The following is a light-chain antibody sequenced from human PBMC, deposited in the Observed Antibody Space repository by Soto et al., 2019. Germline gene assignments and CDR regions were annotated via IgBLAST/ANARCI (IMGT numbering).Light chain of an antibody. V-gene: IGKV1-9*01. J-gene: IGKJ5*01. CDR1: QAIGNS. CDR3: QQLYSYPPIT. Sequence: DIQMTQSPSSLSASVGDSVTISCRASQAIGNSLAWYQQQPGKAPKLLFYDASSLQVGVPSRFSGSGSGTDFTLTISSLQPDDFATYFCQQLYSYPPITFGQGTRLDIK. CDR2: DAS.